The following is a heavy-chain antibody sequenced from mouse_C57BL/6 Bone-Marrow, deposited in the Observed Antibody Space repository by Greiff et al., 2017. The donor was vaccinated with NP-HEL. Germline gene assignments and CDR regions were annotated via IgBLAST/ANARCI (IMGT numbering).Heavy chain of an antibody. CDR2: FHPYNDDT. D-gene: IGHD1-1*01. CDR1: GYTFTTYP. V-gene: IGHV1-47*01. J-gene: IGHJ2*01. CDR3: ARGYYGSSYVGYYFDD. Sequence: VQLQQSGAELVKPGASVKISCKASGYTFTTYPIEWMKQNHGKSLEWIGNFHPYNDDTKYNEKFKGKATLTVEKSSSTVYLELSRLTSDDSAVYYCARGYYGSSYVGYYFDDWGQGTTLTVSS.